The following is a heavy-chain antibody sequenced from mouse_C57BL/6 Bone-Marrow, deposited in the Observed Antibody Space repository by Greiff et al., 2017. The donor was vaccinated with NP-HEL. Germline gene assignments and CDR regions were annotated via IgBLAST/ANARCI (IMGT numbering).Heavy chain of an antibody. CDR2: IDPENGDT. J-gene: IGHJ3*01. Sequence: EVQLQQSGAELVRPGASVKLSCTASGFNIKDDYMHWVKQRPEQGLEWIGWIDPENGDTEYASKFQGKATITADTSSNTAYLQLSSLTSEDTAVYYCTEGWLLLFAYWGQGTLVTVSA. D-gene: IGHD2-3*01. CDR1: GFNIKDDY. V-gene: IGHV14-4*01. CDR3: TEGWLLLFAY.